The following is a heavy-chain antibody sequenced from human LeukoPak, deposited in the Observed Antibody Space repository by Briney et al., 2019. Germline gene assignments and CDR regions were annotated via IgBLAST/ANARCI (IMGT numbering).Heavy chain of an antibody. CDR2: ISGGGGTT. CDR1: GFTFSSYA. CDR3: AKAPRYYFSDY. J-gene: IGHJ4*02. V-gene: IGHV3-23*01. Sequence: PGGSLRLSCAASGFTFSSYAMNWVRQAPGKGLEWVSAISGGGGTTYYADSVKGRFTISRVNSKNTLYLQMNSLRAEDTAVYYCAKAPRYYFSDYWGQGTLVTVSS. D-gene: IGHD1-26*01.